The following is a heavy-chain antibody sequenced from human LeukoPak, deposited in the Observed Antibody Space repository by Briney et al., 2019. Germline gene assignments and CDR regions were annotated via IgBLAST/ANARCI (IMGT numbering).Heavy chain of an antibody. V-gene: IGHV4-4*07. J-gene: IGHJ4*02. CDR3: ARESKTYDGSGSYHDS. CDR2: IYTSGST. Sequence: SETLSLTCSISGGSINNYFWTWIRQPAGKGLEWIGRIYTSGSTDYNPSLKSRVTMSVDTSKNQFSLNLYSVTAADTAVYYCARESKTYDGSGSYHDSWGQGTRVTVSS. D-gene: IGHD3-22*01. CDR1: GGSINNYF.